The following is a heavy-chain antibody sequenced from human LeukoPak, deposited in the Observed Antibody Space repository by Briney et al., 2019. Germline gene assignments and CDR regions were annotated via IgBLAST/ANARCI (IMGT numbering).Heavy chain of an antibody. V-gene: IGHV4-59*06. D-gene: IGHD5-18*01. CDR1: GGSISSYY. Sequence: SETLSLTCTVSGGSISSYYWSWIRQPPGKGLEWIGYIYYSGSTYYNPSLKSRVTISVDTSKNQFSLKLSSVTAADTAVYYCARGPRGYSFDYWGQGTLVTVSS. CDR2: IYYSGST. J-gene: IGHJ4*02. CDR3: ARGPRGYSFDY.